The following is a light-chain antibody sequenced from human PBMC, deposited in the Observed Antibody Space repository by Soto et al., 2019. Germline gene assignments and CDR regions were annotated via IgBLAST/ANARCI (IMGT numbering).Light chain of an antibody. CDR3: HLYYSTPQT. Sequence: DIVMTQYPDSLAVSLGERDTINCKSSQNVLYSSTNKNYLAWYQQTPGQPPTLLIYWASTRESGVPDRFSGSGSGTDFTLTISSLQAEDVAVYYCHLYYSTPQTFGQGTKVDIK. J-gene: IGKJ1*01. V-gene: IGKV4-1*01. CDR1: QNVLYSSTNKNY. CDR2: WAS.